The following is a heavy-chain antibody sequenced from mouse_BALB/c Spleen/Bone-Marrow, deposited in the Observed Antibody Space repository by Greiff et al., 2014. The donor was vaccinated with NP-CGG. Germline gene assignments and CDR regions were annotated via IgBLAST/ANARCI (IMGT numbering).Heavy chain of an antibody. J-gene: IGHJ4*01. CDR2: INPSSGYT. D-gene: IGHD1-2*01. V-gene: IGHV1-4*01. CDR3: ARRDYGPFYALDY. CDR1: GYTFTSFT. Sequence: LVESGAELARPGASVKMSCKASGYTFTSFTIHWVKQRPGQGLEWIEYINPSSGYTNYNQNFKDKATLTADKSASTAYMQLTSLTSEDSAVYYCARRDYGPFYALDYWGQGTSVTVSS.